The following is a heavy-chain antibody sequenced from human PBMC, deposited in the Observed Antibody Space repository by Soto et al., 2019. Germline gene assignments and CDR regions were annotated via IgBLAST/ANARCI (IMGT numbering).Heavy chain of an antibody. V-gene: IGHV3-23*01. CDR2: ISGSGVST. J-gene: IGHJ2*01. D-gene: IGHD3-10*01. CDR1: GFTFSSYA. Sequence: EVQLLESGGGLVQPGGSLRLSCAASGFTFSSYAMSWVRQAPGKGLEWVSAISGSGVSTYYADSVKGRFTISRDNSKNTLYLKMNSLRAEDTAVYYCAKRDYGPGSYRLYWYFDLWGRGTLVTFSS. CDR3: AKRDYGPGSYRLYWYFDL.